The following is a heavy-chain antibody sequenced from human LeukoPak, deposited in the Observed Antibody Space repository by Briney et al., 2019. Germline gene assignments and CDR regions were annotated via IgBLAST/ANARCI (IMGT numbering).Heavy chain of an antibody. Sequence: TLSLTCTVSGGSISSYYWSWIRQPAGKGLEWIGRIYTSGSTNYNPSLKSRVTISVDKSKNQFSLKLSSVTAADPAVYYWARDRGRWEWLDGGRGTRVTVSS. V-gene: IGHV4-4*07. CDR2: IYTSGST. D-gene: IGHD3-3*01. CDR3: ARDRGRWEWLD. J-gene: IGHJ4*02. CDR1: GGSISSYY.